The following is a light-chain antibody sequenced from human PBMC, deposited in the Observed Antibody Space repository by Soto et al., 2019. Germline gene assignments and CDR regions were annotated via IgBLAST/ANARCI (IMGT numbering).Light chain of an antibody. Sequence: QSALTQPASVSGSPGKSITISCTGTSSDVGSYNLVSWYQQHPGKAPKLMIYEGSKRPSGVSNRFSGSKSGNTASLTISGLQAEDEADYYCCSYAGSSTPRRVFGTGTKVTVL. V-gene: IGLV2-23*01. CDR1: SSDVGSYNL. CDR2: EGS. CDR3: CSYAGSSTPRRV. J-gene: IGLJ1*01.